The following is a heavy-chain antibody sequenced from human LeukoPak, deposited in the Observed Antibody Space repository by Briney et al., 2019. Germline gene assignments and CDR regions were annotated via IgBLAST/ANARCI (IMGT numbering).Heavy chain of an antibody. J-gene: IGHJ6*02. CDR1: GGTFRSSA. CDR2: INPIFRTS. Sequence: SVKVSCKASGGTFRSSAISWVRQAPGQGLEWMGGINPIFRTSNYAQKFEGKVTITADESTSTAYMELSSLKSEDTAVYYCARGGGIFGVLTTAHYYGMDVWGQGTAVIVAS. CDR3: ARGGGIFGVLTTAHYYGMDV. V-gene: IGHV1-69*13. D-gene: IGHD3-3*01.